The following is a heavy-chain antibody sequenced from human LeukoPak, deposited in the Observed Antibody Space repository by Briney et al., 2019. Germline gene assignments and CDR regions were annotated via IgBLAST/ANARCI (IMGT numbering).Heavy chain of an antibody. D-gene: IGHD6-6*01. CDR3: ARDGIAARPYGMDV. Sequence: TSSETLSLTCAVYGGSFSGYYWSWIRQPPWKGLEWIGEINHSGSTNYNPSLKSRVTISVDTSKNQFSLKLSSVTAADTAVYYCARDGIAARPYGMDVWGQGTTVTVSS. CDR1: GGSFSGYY. V-gene: IGHV4-34*01. CDR2: INHSGST. J-gene: IGHJ6*02.